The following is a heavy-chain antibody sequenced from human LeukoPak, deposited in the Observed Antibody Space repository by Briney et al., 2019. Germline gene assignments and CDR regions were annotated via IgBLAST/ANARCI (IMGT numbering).Heavy chain of an antibody. V-gene: IGHV3-11*01. Sequence: GGSLRLSCAASGFTFSDYYMSWIRQAPGKGLEWVSSISSSGTSIYYADSMKGRLTVSRDNAKNSLHLQMNSLRAEDTAVYYCAKYMVRGVYYFDYWGQGTLVTVSS. CDR2: ISSSGTSI. CDR3: AKYMVRGVYYFDY. J-gene: IGHJ4*02. D-gene: IGHD3-10*01. CDR1: GFTFSDYY.